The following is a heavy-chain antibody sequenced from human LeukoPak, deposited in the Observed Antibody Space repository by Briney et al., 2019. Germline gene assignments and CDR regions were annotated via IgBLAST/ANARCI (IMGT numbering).Heavy chain of an antibody. CDR3: ARDGFGTGSN. CDR1: GLTFSNYW. Sequence: GGSLRPSCAASGLTFSNYWMDWVRQAPGKGLEWVANIKQDGSEKNYVDSVKGRFIISRDNAKNSLYLQMNALRADDTAVYYCARDGFGTGSNWGQGTQVTVSS. D-gene: IGHD3-16*01. V-gene: IGHV3-7*03. CDR2: IKQDGSEK. J-gene: IGHJ4*02.